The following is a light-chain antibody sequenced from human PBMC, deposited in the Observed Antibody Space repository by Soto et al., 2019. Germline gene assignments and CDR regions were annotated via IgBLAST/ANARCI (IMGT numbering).Light chain of an antibody. J-gene: IGKJ5*01. CDR1: QSIRSW. CDR2: KAS. CDR3: QQYNSYPIT. Sequence: DIQMTQSPSTLSASVGDRVTITCRASQSIRSWLAWYQQKPGKPPKLLIYKASSLESGVPSRFSGSGSGTEFTLTISSLQPDDFATYYCQQYNSYPITFGQGTRLEIK. V-gene: IGKV1-5*03.